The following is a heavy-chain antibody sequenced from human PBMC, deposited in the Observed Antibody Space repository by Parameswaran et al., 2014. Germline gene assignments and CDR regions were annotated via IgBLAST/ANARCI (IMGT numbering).Heavy chain of an antibody. V-gene: IGHV1-3*01. CDR2: INAGNGNT. J-gene: IGHJ4*02. CDR3: ARPRRYGYSYGSNVGGFDY. Sequence: WVRQAPGQRLEWMGWINAGNGNTKYSQKFQGRVTITRDTSASTAYMELSSLRSEDTAVYYCARPRRYGYSYGSNVGGFDYWGQGTLVTVSS. D-gene: IGHD5-18*01.